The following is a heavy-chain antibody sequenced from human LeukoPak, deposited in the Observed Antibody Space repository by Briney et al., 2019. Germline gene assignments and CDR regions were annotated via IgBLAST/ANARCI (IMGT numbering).Heavy chain of an antibody. J-gene: IGHJ4*02. D-gene: IGHD6-19*01. CDR2: IYPGDSDT. CDR3: ARQVMAGTSDDAFDY. CDR1: GYKFTNYW. V-gene: IGHV5-51*01. Sequence: GESLKISCKASGYKFTNYWIGWVRQMPGKGLEWMGIIYPGDSDTRYSPSFQGQVTISADKSISTAYLQWSSLKASDTAMYYCARQVMAGTSDDAFDYWGQGTLVTVSS.